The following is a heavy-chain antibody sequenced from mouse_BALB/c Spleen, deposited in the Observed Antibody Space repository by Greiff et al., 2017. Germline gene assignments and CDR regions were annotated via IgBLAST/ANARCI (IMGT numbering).Heavy chain of an antibody. CDR2: ISYSGST. J-gene: IGHJ3*01. D-gene: IGHD2-4*01. CDR3: ARWPYDYDFAD. CDR1: GYSITSDYA. Sequence: EVKLQESGPGLVKPSQSLSLTCTVTGYSITSDYAWNWIRQFPGNKLEWMGYISYSGSTSYNPSLKSRISITRDTSKNQFFLQLNSVTTEDTATYYCARWPYDYDFADWGQGTLVTVSA. V-gene: IGHV3-2*02.